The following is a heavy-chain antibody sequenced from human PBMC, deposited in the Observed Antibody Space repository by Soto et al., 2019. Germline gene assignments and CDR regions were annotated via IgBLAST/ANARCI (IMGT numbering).Heavy chain of an antibody. Sequence: PSETLSLTCTVSGGSISSGDYYWSWIRQPPGKGLEWIGYIYYSGSTYYNPSLKSRVTISVDTSKNQFSLKLSSVTAADTAVYYCARGSGSDSRYSYGLRVYYFDYWGQGTLVTVSS. D-gene: IGHD5-18*01. V-gene: IGHV4-30-4*01. J-gene: IGHJ4*02. CDR1: GGSISSGDYY. CDR2: IYYSGST. CDR3: ARGSGSDSRYSYGLRVYYFDY.